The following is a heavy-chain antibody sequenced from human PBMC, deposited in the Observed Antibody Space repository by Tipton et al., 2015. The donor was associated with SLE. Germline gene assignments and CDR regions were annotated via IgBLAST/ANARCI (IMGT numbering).Heavy chain of an antibody. J-gene: IGHJ5*02. D-gene: IGHD2-15*01. CDR1: GYTFTGYY. Sequence: QLVQSGAEVKKPGASVKVSCKASGYTFTGYYMHWVRQAPGQGLEWMGWINPNSGNTNYAQKLQGRVTMTTDTSTSTAYMELRSLRSDDTAVYYCARDQDFRGWFDPWGQGTLVTVSS. CDR3: ARDQDFRGWFDP. V-gene: IGHV1-2*02. CDR2: INPNSGNT.